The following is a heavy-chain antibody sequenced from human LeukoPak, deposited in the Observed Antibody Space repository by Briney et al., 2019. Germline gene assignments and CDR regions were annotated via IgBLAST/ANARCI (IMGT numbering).Heavy chain of an antibody. D-gene: IGHD6-19*01. Sequence: GGSLRLSCAASGFTFSSYWMHWVRQAPGKGLVWVSRISSDGSSTNYADSVKGRFTISRDDAKNTLYLQMNSLRAEDTAVYYCARDLSSSGWAFDYWGQGTLVTVSS. CDR2: ISSDGSST. CDR1: GFTFSSYW. CDR3: ARDLSSSGWAFDY. V-gene: IGHV3-74*01. J-gene: IGHJ4*02.